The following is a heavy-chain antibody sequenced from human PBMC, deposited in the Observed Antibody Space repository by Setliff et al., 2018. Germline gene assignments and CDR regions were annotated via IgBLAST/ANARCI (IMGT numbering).Heavy chain of an antibody. V-gene: IGHV3-48*04. J-gene: IGHJ4*02. CDR2: LNNDGTTI. CDR1: GFTFSTYG. CDR3: VRDTTSGWMLTN. Sequence: PGGSLRLSCAASGFTFSTYGLNWVRQAPGKGLEWISYLNNDGTTIYYADSVRGRFTISRDNARDSLYLQMNSLRAEDTGVYYCVRDTTSGWMLTNWGQGTLVTVSS. D-gene: IGHD6-25*01.